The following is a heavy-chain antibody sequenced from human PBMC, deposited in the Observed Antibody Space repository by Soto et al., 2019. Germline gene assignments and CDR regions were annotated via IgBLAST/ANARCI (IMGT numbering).Heavy chain of an antibody. D-gene: IGHD2-21*01. CDR1: GYTFTSYA. CDR3: ARGAPACGGDCYPEEYYFDY. J-gene: IGHJ4*02. Sequence: QVQLVQSGAEVKKPGASVKVSCKASGYTFTSYAMHWVRQAPGQRLEWMGWINAGNGNTKYSQKFQGRVTITRDTSASTAYMELSSLRSEDTAVYYCARGAPACGGDCYPEEYYFDYWGQGTLVTVSS. V-gene: IGHV1-3*01. CDR2: INAGNGNT.